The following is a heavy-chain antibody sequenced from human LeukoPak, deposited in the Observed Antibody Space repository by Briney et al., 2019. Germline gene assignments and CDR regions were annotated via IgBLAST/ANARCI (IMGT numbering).Heavy chain of an antibody. CDR3: AIPPLSGTGSSRPLAGMDV. CDR1: GFTFSGHN. D-gene: IGHD3-10*01. CDR2: ISHTGSTM. Sequence: GGSLRLSCAASGFTFSGHNMNWVRQAPGKGLEWVSYISHTGSTMSYADSVKGRFTISRDNPRNSLYLQMNSLRAEDTAVYYCAIPPLSGTGSSRPLAGMDVWGQGTTVTVSS. J-gene: IGHJ6*02. V-gene: IGHV3-48*04.